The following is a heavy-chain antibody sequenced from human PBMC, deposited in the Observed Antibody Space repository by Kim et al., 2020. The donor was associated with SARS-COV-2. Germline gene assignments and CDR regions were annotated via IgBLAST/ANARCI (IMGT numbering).Heavy chain of an antibody. Sequence: GGSLRLSCVASGFTFSSYAMSWVRQAPGKGLEWVSIISGSGGSTYYADSVKGRFTISRDNSKNTVYLQMNSLRADDTAVYYCPKGGMGFGDLFDYWGQGTLVTVSS. J-gene: IGHJ4*02. V-gene: IGHV3-23*01. CDR3: PKGGMGFGDLFDY. CDR2: ISGSGGST. D-gene: IGHD3-10*01. CDR1: GFTFSSYA.